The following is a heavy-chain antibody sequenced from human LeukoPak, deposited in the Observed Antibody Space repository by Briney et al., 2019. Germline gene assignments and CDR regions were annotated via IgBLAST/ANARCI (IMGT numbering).Heavy chain of an antibody. Sequence: GGSLRLSCAASGFTFRSYDMSWVRQAPGKGLEWVSAISGAGDSIYYVDSVKGRFTISRDNSKNTLYLQMNSLRAEDTAVYYSALYCSGGSCYSMGGAFDIWGQGTVVTVSS. CDR3: ALYCSGGSCYSMGGAFDI. J-gene: IGHJ3*02. CDR2: ISGAGDSI. V-gene: IGHV3-23*01. D-gene: IGHD2-15*01. CDR1: GFTFRSYD.